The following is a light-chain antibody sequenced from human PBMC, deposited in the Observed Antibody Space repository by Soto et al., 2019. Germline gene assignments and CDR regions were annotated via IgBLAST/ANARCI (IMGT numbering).Light chain of an antibody. J-gene: IGLJ2*01. V-gene: IGLV2-23*03. CDR3: CSYAGSSTFVDVV. CDR2: EGS. CDR1: SSDVGSYNL. Sequence: QSALTQPASVSGSPGQSITISCTGTSSDVGSYNLVSWYQQHPGKAPKLMIYEGSKRPSGVSNRFSGSKSGNTASLTISGLQAEDEADYYCCSYAGSSTFVDVVFGGGTKVTVL.